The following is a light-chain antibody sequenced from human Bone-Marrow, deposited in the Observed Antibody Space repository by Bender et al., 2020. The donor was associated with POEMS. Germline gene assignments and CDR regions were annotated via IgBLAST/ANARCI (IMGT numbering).Light chain of an antibody. CDR2: EGS. V-gene: IGLV2-23*01. CDR1: SSDVGSYNL. CDR3: CSHAGSDTYVV. Sequence: QSALTQPASVSGSPGQSITISCTGTSSDVGSYNLVSWYQQYPGKAPKLLIYEGSERPSGISNRFSGSKSGNTASLTISGHQAEDEADYYSCSHAGSDTYVVLGGGTKLTAL. J-gene: IGLJ2*01.